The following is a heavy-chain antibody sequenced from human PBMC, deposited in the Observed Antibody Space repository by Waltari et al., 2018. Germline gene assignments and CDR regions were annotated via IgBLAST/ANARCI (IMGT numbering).Heavy chain of an antibody. Sequence: EVQLVESGGGLVQPGGSLRLSCAVSGFLYNDYWMAWVRQAQGQGLVWGSRIKSDGTNIKYADSVRGRFTISRDSAKNTFYLQMNSLRAEDTAVYYCTRNPGYWGQGTLVTVAS. V-gene: IGHV3-74*03. CDR3: TRNPGY. D-gene: IGHD2-15*01. CDR1: GFLYNDYW. J-gene: IGHJ4*02. CDR2: IKSDGTNI.